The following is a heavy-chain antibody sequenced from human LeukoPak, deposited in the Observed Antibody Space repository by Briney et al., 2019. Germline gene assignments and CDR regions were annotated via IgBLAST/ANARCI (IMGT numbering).Heavy chain of an antibody. V-gene: IGHV4-34*01. D-gene: IGHD4-11*01. J-gene: IGHJ4*02. CDR2: INHSGST. CDR3: ARGNYDYYDH. CDR1: GGSFSGYH. Sequence: SETLSLTCAVYGGSFSGYHWSWIRQPQGKGLEWIGEINHSGSTNYNPSLKSRVTISVDTSKNQFSLKVSSVTAADTAVYYCARGNYDYYDHSGQGTLVTVSS.